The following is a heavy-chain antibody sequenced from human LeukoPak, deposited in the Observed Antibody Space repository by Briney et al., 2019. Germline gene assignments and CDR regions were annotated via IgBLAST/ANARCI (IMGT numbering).Heavy chain of an antibody. D-gene: IGHD1-26*01. CDR1: GGSISSTNW. J-gene: IGHJ4*02. V-gene: IGHV4-4*02. CDR2: ISLTGRT. Sequence: TSGTLSLTCGVSGGSISSTNWWSWVRQTPGQGLECIGEISLTGRTNYNPSLNGRVTLSLDESSNQLSLNLTSVTAADTAIYYCSRESGAFCPFGYWGQGTLVIVPS. CDR3: SRESGAFCPFGY.